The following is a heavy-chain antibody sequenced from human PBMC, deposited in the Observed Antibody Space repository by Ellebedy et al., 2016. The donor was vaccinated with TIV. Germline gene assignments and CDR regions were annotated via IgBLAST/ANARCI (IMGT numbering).Heavy chain of an antibody. V-gene: IGHV3-74*01. D-gene: IGHD7-27*01. Sequence: GEPLKISCAASGFTFSSYWMHWVRQAPGKGLVWVPRINSDGSSTSYADSVKGRFTISRDNAKNTLYLQMNSLRAEDTAVYYCARDHPLGIENFDYWGQGTLVTVSS. CDR2: INSDGSST. CDR1: GFTFSSYW. J-gene: IGHJ4*02. CDR3: ARDHPLGIENFDY.